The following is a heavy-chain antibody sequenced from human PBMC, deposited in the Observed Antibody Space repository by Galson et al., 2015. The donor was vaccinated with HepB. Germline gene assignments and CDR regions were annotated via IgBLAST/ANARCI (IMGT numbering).Heavy chain of an antibody. CDR2: IHSSGTT. V-gene: IGHV4-59*11. Sequence: SETLSLTCTVSGGAMSIHYWSWIRQPPGKGPEWLGYIHSSGTTNYNPSLKSRVTISVDPFKNQLSLKLTSVTAADTAVYYCARDMRGLYAVDVWGQGTTVTVSS. CDR1: GGAMSIHY. D-gene: IGHD3-16*01. CDR3: ARDMRGLYAVDV. J-gene: IGHJ6*02.